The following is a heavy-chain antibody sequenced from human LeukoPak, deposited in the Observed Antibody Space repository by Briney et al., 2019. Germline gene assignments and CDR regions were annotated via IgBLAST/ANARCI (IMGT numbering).Heavy chain of an antibody. CDR3: ARDQLYDSSGYGPYYFDY. V-gene: IGHV1-46*01. CDR1: GYTFTSYY. Sequence: ASVKVSCKASGYTFTSYYMHWVRQAPGQGLEWMGISNPSGGSTSYAQKFQGRVTMTRDTSTSTVYMELSSLRSEDTAVYYCARDQLYDSSGYGPYYFDYWGQGTLVTVSS. CDR2: SNPSGGST. J-gene: IGHJ4*02. D-gene: IGHD3-22*01.